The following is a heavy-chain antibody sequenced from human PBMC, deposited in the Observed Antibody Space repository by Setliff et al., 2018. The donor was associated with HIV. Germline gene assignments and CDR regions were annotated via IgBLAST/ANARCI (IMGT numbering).Heavy chain of an antibody. J-gene: IGHJ4*02. D-gene: IGHD3-22*01. CDR2: INHSGST. V-gene: IGHV4-34*01. Sequence: PSETLSLTCAVYGGSFSGYYWSWIRQPPGKRLEWIGEINHSGSTNYNPSLKSRVTISVDTSKNQFSLKLSSVTAADTAVFYCARLTTTYYYDSSAYYHPVWGQGTLVTVS. CDR3: ARLTTTYYYDSSAYYHPV. CDR1: GGSFSGYY.